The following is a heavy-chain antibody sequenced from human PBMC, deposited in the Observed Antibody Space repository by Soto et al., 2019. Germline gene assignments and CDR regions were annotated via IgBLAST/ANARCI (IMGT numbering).Heavy chain of an antibody. Sequence: GASVKVSCQSSGYTFTSYYMHWVRQAPGQGLEWMGIINPSGGSTSYAQKFQGRVTMTRDTATSTDYMELSSLRSEDTAVYYWAFSVTTPVGYFDDWGQGTLVTVPS. D-gene: IGHD4-17*01. CDR2: INPSGGST. V-gene: IGHV1-46*01. CDR3: AFSVTTPVGYFDD. CDR1: GYTFTSYY. J-gene: IGHJ4*02.